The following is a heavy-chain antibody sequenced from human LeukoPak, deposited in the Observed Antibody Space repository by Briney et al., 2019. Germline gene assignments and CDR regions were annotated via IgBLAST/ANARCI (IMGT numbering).Heavy chain of an antibody. Sequence: GGSLRLSCAASGFTFSSYEMNWVRQAPGKGLEWVSYISSSGSTIYYADSVKGRFTISRDNAKNSLYLQMNSLRAEDTAVYYCARVNIVVVAAIVSNAFDIWGQGTMVTVSS. CDR2: ISSSGSTI. V-gene: IGHV3-48*03. J-gene: IGHJ3*02. CDR1: GFTFSSYE. D-gene: IGHD2-15*01. CDR3: ARVNIVVVAAIVSNAFDI.